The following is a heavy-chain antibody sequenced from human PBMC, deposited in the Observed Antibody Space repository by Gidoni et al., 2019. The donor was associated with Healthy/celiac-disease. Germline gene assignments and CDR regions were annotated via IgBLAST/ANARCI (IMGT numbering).Heavy chain of an antibody. CDR2: INHSGST. D-gene: IGHD1-7*01. V-gene: IGHV4-34*01. Sequence: QVQLQQWGAGLLKSSETLSLTCAVYGGSFSGYYWSWIRQPPGKGLEWIGEINHSGSTNSNPSLKSRVTISVDTSKNQFSLKLSSVTAADTAVYYCARDGTTLTNWFDPWGQGTLVTVSS. CDR1: GGSFSGYY. J-gene: IGHJ5*02. CDR3: ARDGTTLTNWFDP.